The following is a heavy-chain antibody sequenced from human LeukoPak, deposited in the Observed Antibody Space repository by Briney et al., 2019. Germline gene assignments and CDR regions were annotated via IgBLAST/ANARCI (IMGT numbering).Heavy chain of an antibody. CDR1: GGTFSSYA. CDR2: ISTYDDNI. D-gene: IGHD3-9*01. CDR3: ARETYSNILTGTDY. Sequence: GSSVKVSCKASGGTFSSYAISWVRQAPGQGLEWLGWISTYDDNIKYAQSLQGRLTLTIDTSTSTAYMELRSLTSDDTAVYYCARETYSNILTGTDYWGPGTLVTASS. V-gene: IGHV1-18*01. J-gene: IGHJ4*02.